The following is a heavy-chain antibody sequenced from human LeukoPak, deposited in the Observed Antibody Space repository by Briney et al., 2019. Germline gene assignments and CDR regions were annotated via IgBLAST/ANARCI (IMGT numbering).Heavy chain of an antibody. V-gene: IGHV3-48*01. Sequence: GGSLRLSCEASGFTFSSYGMNWVRQAPGKGLEWVSYISPSSSTIYYADSGKGRFTISRDNAKNSLYLQMNSLRAEDTAVYYCAREHTPFGSGCTAAYWGQGTLVTVSS. J-gene: IGHJ4*02. D-gene: IGHD6-19*01. CDR3: AREHTPFGSGCTAAY. CDR2: ISPSSSTI. CDR1: GFTFSSYG.